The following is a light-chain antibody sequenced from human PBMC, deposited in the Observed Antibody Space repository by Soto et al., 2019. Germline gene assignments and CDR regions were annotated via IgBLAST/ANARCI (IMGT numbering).Light chain of an antibody. CDR2: SAS. Sequence: EIVLTQSPATLSLSPGERATLSCRASQSIATYLGWYQQKPGQAPRLLIYSASNRATGIPPRFSGSGSGTDFTLTIRSLEPPDGSVDDGQEQYTWPAPFGKGTRLE. CDR1: QSIATY. V-gene: IGKV3-11*01. J-gene: IGKJ5*01. CDR3: QEQYTWPAP.